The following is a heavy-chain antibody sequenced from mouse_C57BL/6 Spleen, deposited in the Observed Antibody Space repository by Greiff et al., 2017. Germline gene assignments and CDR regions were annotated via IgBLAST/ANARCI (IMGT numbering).Heavy chain of an antibody. CDR2: INPSSGYT. V-gene: IGHV1-7*01. J-gene: IGHJ3*01. D-gene: IGHD3-2*02. CDR1: GYTFTSYW. CDR3: ARPPDSSGFCFAY. Sequence: VQLQQSGAELAKPGASVKLSCKASGYTFTSYWMHWVKQRPGQGLEWIGYINPSSGYTKYNQKFKGKATLTADKSSSTAYMQLSSLTYEDAAVYYCARPPDSSGFCFAYWGQGTLVTVSA.